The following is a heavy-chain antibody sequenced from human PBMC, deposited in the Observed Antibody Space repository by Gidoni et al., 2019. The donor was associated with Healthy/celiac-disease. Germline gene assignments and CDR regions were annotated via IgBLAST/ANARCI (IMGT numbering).Heavy chain of an antibody. CDR2: IVVGSGNT. D-gene: IGHD2-2*02. CDR1: GFPFTSSA. V-gene: IGHV1-58*01. Sequence: QMQLVQSGPEVKKPGTSVKVSCKASGFPFTSSAVQWVRQARGQRLEWIGWIVVGSGNTNYAQKFQERVTITRDMSTSTAYMELSSLRSEDTAVYYCAADVEYCSSTSCYMGDYWGQGTLVTVSS. CDR3: AADVEYCSSTSCYMGDY. J-gene: IGHJ4*02.